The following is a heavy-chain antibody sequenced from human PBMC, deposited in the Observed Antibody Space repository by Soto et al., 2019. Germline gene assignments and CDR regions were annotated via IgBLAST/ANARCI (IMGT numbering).Heavy chain of an antibody. D-gene: IGHD6-19*01. CDR3: AGGAVAGTHWFDP. CDR2: INAGNGNT. CDR1: GYTFTSYA. Sequence: QVQLVQSGAEVKKPGASVKVSCKASGYTFTSYAMHWVRQAPGQRLEWMGWINAGNGNTKYSQKFQGRVTITRDTSASTAYMELSSLRSEDTAVYYCAGGAVAGTHWFDPWGQGTLVTVSS. V-gene: IGHV1-3*01. J-gene: IGHJ5*02.